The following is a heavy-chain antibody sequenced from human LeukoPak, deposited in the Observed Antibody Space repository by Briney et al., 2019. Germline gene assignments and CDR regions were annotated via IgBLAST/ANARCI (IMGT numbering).Heavy chain of an antibody. CDR3: SANYCSGTNCYYY. D-gene: IGHD2-15*01. J-gene: IGHJ4*02. CDR2: IRSKTNSYAT. V-gene: IGHV3-73*01. CDR1: GFTFSSYG. Sequence: PGGSLRLSCAASGFTFSSYGMHWVRQASGKGLEWVGRIRSKTNSYATAYAASAKGRFTISRDDSKNTAYLQMNSLKTEDAAVYYCSANYCSGTNCYYYWGQGTLVTVSS.